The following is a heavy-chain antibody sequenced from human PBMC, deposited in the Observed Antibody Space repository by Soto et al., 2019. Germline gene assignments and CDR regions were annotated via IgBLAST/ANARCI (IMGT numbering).Heavy chain of an antibody. Sequence: SETLSLTCAVSGGSISSGGYSWSWIRQPPGKGLEWIGYIYHSGSTYYNPSLKSRVTISVDTSKNQFSLKLSSVTAADTAVYYCARVRPPIFGVTSYYFDYWGQGTLVTVSS. CDR2: IYHSGST. V-gene: IGHV4-30-2*05. CDR1: GGSISSGGYS. CDR3: ARVRPPIFGVTSYYFDY. D-gene: IGHD3-3*01. J-gene: IGHJ4*02.